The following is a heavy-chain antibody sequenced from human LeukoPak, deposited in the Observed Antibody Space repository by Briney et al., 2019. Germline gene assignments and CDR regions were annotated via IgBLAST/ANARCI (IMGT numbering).Heavy chain of an antibody. CDR1: GGSVSSYY. Sequence: SETLSPTCTVSGGSVSSYYWSWIRQPPGKGLEWIGYIYYSGSTNYNPSLKSRVTISVDTSKNQFSLKLSSVAAADTAVYHCARDNWNYGSSMDVWGQGTTVAVSS. CDR2: IYYSGST. D-gene: IGHD1-7*01. CDR3: ARDNWNYGSSMDV. J-gene: IGHJ6*02. V-gene: IGHV4-59*02.